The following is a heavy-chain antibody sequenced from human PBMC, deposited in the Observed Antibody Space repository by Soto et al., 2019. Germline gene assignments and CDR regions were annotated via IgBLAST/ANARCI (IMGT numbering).Heavy chain of an antibody. Sequence: PGGSLRLSCAASGFTFSTYWMSWVRQAPGKGLEWVATINPDGREKYYVDSVKGRFTISRDNAKKSLYLQMNSLTAEDTAVYYCASGGWETPIWRQGTLVTVSS. CDR2: INPDGREK. D-gene: IGHD1-26*01. CDR3: ASGGWETPI. V-gene: IGHV3-7*03. J-gene: IGHJ4*02. CDR1: GFTFSTYW.